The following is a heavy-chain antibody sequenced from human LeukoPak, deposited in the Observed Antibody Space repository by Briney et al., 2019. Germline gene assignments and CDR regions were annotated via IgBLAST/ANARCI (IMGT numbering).Heavy chain of an antibody. Sequence: PSETLSLTCTVSGYSISSGYYWGWIRQPPGKGLEWIGSIYHSGSTYYNPSLKSRVTISVDTSKNQFSLKLSSVTAADTAVYYCARAIGWYNYYYYYMDVWGKGTTVTVSS. CDR1: GYSISSGYY. CDR2: IYHSGST. CDR3: ARAIGWYNYYYYYMDV. D-gene: IGHD6-19*01. V-gene: IGHV4-38-2*02. J-gene: IGHJ6*03.